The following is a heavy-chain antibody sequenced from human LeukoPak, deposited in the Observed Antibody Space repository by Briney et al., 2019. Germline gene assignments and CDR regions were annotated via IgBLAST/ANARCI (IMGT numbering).Heavy chain of an antibody. CDR2: IYYSGST. D-gene: IGHD5-18*01. J-gene: IGHJ5*02. CDR3: ARDKVDTAIIGFDP. CDR1: GGAISSSY. Sequence: PSETLSLTCTVSGGAISSSYWSWIRQPPGKGLEWIGYIYYSGSTNYNPSLKSRVTMSVDTSKNQFSLKLSSVTAADTAVYYCARDKVDTAIIGFDPWGQETLVTVSS. V-gene: IGHV4-59*12.